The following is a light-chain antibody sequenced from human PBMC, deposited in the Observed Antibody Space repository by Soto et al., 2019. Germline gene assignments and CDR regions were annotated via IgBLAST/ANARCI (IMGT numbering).Light chain of an antibody. Sequence: QSVLTQPASVSGSPGQSITISCTGTSSDVGGYNYVSWYQQHPGKVPKLMIYDVSNRPSGVSNRFSGSKSGNTASLTISGLQAEVEADYYCSSYTSSSTLVVFGGGTKLTVL. CDR2: DVS. V-gene: IGLV2-14*01. CDR3: SSYTSSSTLVV. CDR1: SSDVGGYNY. J-gene: IGLJ2*01.